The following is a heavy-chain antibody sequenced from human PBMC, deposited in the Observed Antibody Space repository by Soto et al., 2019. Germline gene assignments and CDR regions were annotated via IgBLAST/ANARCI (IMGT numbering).Heavy chain of an antibody. V-gene: IGHV3-21*06. CDR3: ARDQGGSYDSWFDP. D-gene: IGHD1-26*01. CDR2: ISSGSAYI. CDR1: TFSMYS. J-gene: IGHJ5*02. Sequence: EVQVVESGGGLVKPGGSLRLSCTCTFSMYSMNWVRQAPGQGLAWVASISSGSAYIKYAESVKGRFTISRDNAKNSLHLQMNSLRAEDTAIYHCARDQGGSYDSWFDPWGQGTLVTVSS.